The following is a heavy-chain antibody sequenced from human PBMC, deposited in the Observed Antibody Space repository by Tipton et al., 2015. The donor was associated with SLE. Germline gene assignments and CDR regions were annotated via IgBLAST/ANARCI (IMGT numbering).Heavy chain of an antibody. CDR2: IYASGST. Sequence: TLSLTCTVSGGSLSSYYWSWIRQPAGKGLEWIGRIYASGSTEYNPSLKSRVTISVDPSKNQFSLRLTSLTAADTAVYYCARDGRGGAVDIWGQGTMVTVSS. CDR1: GGSLSSYY. J-gene: IGHJ3*02. D-gene: IGHD1-26*01. V-gene: IGHV4-4*07. CDR3: ARDGRGGAVDI.